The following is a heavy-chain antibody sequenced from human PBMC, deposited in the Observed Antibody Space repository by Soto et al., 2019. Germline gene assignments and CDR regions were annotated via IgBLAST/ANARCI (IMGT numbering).Heavy chain of an antibody. V-gene: IGHV4-30-4*01. Sequence: QVQLQESGPGLVKPSQTLSLTCTVSGGSISTVDYWWSWIRQSPDMGLEWIGHIYAGGRTYNNPSLESRVTLSVDTSKSQLALTLSSVSAADTAVYYCARGTSGDKVDSWGQGTLVTVSS. CDR2: IYAGGRT. D-gene: IGHD3-16*01. CDR3: ARGTSGDKVDS. J-gene: IGHJ4*02. CDR1: GGSISTVDYW.